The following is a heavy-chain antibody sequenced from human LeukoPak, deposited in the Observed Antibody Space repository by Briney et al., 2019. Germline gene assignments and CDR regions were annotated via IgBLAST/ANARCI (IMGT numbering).Heavy chain of an antibody. CDR2: IIPIFGTA. V-gene: IGHV1-69*06. CDR1: GGTFSSYG. J-gene: IGHJ6*02. Sequence: SVKVSCKASGGTFSSYGISWVRQAPGQGLEWMGRIIPIFGTANYAQKFQGRVTITADKFTSTAYMEVSSLGSEDTAVYYCARTNYYDSSGYQGAGTYYYGMDVWGQGTTVTVSS. CDR3: ARTNYYDSSGYQGAGTYYYGMDV. D-gene: IGHD3-22*01.